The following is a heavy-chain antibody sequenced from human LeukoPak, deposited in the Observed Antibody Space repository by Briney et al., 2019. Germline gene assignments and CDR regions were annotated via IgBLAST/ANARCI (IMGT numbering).Heavy chain of an antibody. D-gene: IGHD3-10*01. CDR1: GYTFTSYD. V-gene: IGHV1-18*01. CDR2: ISAYNGNR. CDR3: AILYGLGTQIYYYSYGMDV. J-gene: IGHJ6*02. Sequence: ASVKVSCKASGYTFTSYDISWVRQAPGQGLEGMGWISAYNGNRNYAQKLQARVTMTTDTSTSTAYMELRSLRSDDTAVYYCAILYGLGTQIYYYSYGMDVWGQGTTVTVSS.